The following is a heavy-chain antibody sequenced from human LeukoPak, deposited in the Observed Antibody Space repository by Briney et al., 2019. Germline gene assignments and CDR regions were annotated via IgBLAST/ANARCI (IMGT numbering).Heavy chain of an antibody. CDR3: ARAVVVAATVKWFDP. CDR1: GGSISGYY. J-gene: IGHJ5*02. V-gene: IGHV4-59*01. CDR2: IYYSGST. Sequence: PSETLSHTCTVSGGSISGYYWSWIRQSPGKGLEWIGYIYYSGSTNYNPSLKSRVTMSVDTSKNHFSLKVSSVTAADTAVYYCARAVVVAATVKWFDPWGQGTLATVSS. D-gene: IGHD2-15*01.